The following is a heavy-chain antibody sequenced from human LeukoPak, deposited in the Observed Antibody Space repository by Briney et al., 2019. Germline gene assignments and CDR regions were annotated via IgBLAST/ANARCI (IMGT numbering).Heavy chain of an antibody. V-gene: IGHV3-49*03. CDR1: GFNLGDYA. J-gene: IGHJ4*02. Sequence: GRSLRLSRTASGFNLGDYAMSWFRQAPGKGLQWVGYIRSKAYGATTEYAASVKSRFTISRDDSKSIAYLQMNSLKTEDTAVYYCTREYYYHSSGFDYWGQGTLVTVSS. D-gene: IGHD3-22*01. CDR3: TREYYYHSSGFDY. CDR2: IRSKAYGATT.